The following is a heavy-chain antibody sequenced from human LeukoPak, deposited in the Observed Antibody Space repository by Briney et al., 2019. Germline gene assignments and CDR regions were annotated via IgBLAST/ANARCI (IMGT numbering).Heavy chain of an antibody. CDR1: GGSFSGYY. CDR3: ARRDILTGYFDY. V-gene: IGHV4-34*01. Sequence: SETLSLTCAVYGGSFSGYYWSWIRQPPGKGLEWIGEINHSGSTNYNPSLKSRVTISVDTSRNQFSLKLSSVTAADTAVYYCARRDILTGYFDYWGQGTLVTVSS. CDR2: INHSGST. D-gene: IGHD3-9*01. J-gene: IGHJ4*02.